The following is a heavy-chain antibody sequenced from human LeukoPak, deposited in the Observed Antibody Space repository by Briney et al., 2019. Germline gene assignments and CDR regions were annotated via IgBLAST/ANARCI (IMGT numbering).Heavy chain of an antibody. CDR2: ISGSGGST. J-gene: IGHJ4*02. V-gene: IGHV3-23*01. Sequence: GGSLRLSCAASGFTVSSNYMSWVRQAPGKGLEWVSAISGSGGSTYYADSVKGRFTISRDNSKNTLYLQMNSLRAEDTAVYYCAKQQQLDFDYWGQGTLVTVSS. D-gene: IGHD6-13*01. CDR1: GFTVSSNY. CDR3: AKQQQLDFDY.